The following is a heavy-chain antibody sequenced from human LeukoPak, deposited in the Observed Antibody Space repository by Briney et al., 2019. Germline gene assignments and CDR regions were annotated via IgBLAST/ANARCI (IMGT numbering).Heavy chain of an antibody. J-gene: IGHJ1*01. CDR3: ARVNCSGGSCYEYFQH. D-gene: IGHD2-15*01. V-gene: IGHV5-51*01. CDR2: IYPGDSDT. Sequence: GASLQISCKGSGYSFTSYWIGWVRQLPGKGLEWMGIIYPGDSDTRYSPSFQGQVTISADKSISTAYLQWSSLKASDTAMYYCARVNCSGGSCYEYFQHWGQGTLVTVSS. CDR1: GYSFTSYW.